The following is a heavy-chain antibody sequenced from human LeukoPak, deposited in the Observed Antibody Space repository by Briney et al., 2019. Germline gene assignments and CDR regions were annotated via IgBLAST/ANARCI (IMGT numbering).Heavy chain of an antibody. J-gene: IGHJ4*02. CDR2: INSDGSIT. Sequence: GGSLRLSCAASGFTFSSSWMHWVRQAPGKGLVWVSHINSDGSITSYADSVKGRFTISRDNAKNTLSLQVNSLRAEDTAVYYCASSGSYGYWGQGTLVTVSS. V-gene: IGHV3-74*01. CDR3: ASSGSYGY. CDR1: GFTFSSSW. D-gene: IGHD3-10*01.